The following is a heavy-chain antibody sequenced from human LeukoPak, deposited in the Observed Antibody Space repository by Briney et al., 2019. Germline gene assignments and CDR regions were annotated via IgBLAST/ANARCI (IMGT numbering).Heavy chain of an antibody. J-gene: IGHJ4*02. Sequence: ASVKVSCKASGYTFTGYYMHWVRQAPGQGLEWMGWINPNSGGTNYAQKFQGRVTMTRDTSISTAYMELSSLRSEDTAVYYCAARHYDILTGYYQLDYWGQGTLVTVSS. CDR1: GYTFTGYY. CDR3: AARHYDILTGYYQLDY. D-gene: IGHD3-9*01. V-gene: IGHV1-2*02. CDR2: INPNSGGT.